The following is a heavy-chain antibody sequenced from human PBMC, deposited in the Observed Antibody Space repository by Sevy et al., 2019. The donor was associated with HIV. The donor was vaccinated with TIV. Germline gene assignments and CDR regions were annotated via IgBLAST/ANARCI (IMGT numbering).Heavy chain of an antibody. CDR1: GFTFSSYS. CDR2: ISSSSSYI. D-gene: IGHD3-10*01. Sequence: GVSLRLSCAASGFTFSSYSVNWVRQAPGKGLEWVSSISSSSSYIYYADSVKGRFTISRDNAKNSLYLQMNSLRAEDTAVYYCARVKSPYGSGSYFENSNWFDPWGQGTLVTVSS. V-gene: IGHV3-21*01. J-gene: IGHJ5*02. CDR3: ARVKSPYGSGSYFENSNWFDP.